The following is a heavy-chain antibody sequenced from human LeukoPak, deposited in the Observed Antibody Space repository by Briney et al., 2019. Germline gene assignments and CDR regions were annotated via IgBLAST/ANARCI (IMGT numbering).Heavy chain of an antibody. Sequence: PGGSLRLSCAASGLTFRNAWMNWVRQAPGKGLEWVGRIKSKIDGGTADYAAPVKGRITISRDDSKNMLDLQINSLKADDTALYYCTTRTWADGFDIWGQGTMVTVSS. CDR3: TTRTWADGFDI. J-gene: IGHJ3*02. CDR1: GLTFRNAW. V-gene: IGHV3-15*01. CDR2: IKSKIDGGTA. D-gene: IGHD2-2*01.